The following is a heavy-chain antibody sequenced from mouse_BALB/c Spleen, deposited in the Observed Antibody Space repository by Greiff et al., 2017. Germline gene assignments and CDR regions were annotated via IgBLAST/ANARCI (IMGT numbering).Heavy chain of an antibody. CDR2: IYPGSGNT. D-gene: IGHD1-1*01. J-gene: IGHJ4*01. Sequence: QVQLKESGAELARPGASVKLSCKASGYTFTDYYINWVKQRTGQGLEWIGEIYPGSGNTYYNEKFKGKATLTADKSSSTAYMQLSSLTSEDSAVYFCARRSLLLRLMDYWGQGTSVTVSS. CDR3: ARRSLLLRLMDY. CDR1: GYTFTDYY. V-gene: IGHV1-77*01.